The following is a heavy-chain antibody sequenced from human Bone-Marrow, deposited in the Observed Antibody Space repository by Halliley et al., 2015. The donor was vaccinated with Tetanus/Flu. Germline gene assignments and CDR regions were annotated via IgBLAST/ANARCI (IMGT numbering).Heavy chain of an antibody. Sequence: IIYPGDSDIRYSPSFEGQVTISLDKSINTAYLQWSSLKASDTAMYFCARQFDGSGRYITDNWFDPWGQGTLVTVSS. J-gene: IGHJ5*02. D-gene: IGHD3-10*01. CDR2: IYPGDSDI. V-gene: IGHV5-51*01. CDR3: ARQFDGSGRYITDNWFDP.